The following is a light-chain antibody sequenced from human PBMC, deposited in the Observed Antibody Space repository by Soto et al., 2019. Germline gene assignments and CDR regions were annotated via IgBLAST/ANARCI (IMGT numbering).Light chain of an antibody. Sequence: VLTQSPATLSLSPGERATLSCRASPSVLTYIAWYQQKPGQAPRLLIYEASKRATGVPARFSGSGSGTDFTLTISSLEPEDFAVYFCQQRERTFGQGTKV. V-gene: IGKV3-11*01. CDR1: PSVLTY. CDR2: EAS. J-gene: IGKJ1*01. CDR3: QQRERT.